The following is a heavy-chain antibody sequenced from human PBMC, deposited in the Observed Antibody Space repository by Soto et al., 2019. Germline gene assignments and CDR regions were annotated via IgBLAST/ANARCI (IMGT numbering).Heavy chain of an antibody. CDR1: GYTFTGYY. V-gene: IGHV1-2*02. CDR2: INHNSGGT. D-gene: IGHD4-17*01. Sequence: ASVKVSCKASGYTFTGYYMHCVRQAPGQGLEWMGWINHNSGGTNYAQKFQGKVTMTRDTYISTAYMELSRLRSDDTAVYYCARGPTTVSTPYYYYMDVWGKGTRVTDYS. J-gene: IGHJ6*03. CDR3: ARGPTTVSTPYYYYMDV.